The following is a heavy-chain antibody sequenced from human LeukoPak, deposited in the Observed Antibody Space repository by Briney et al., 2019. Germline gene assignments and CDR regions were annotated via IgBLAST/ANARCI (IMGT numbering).Heavy chain of an antibody. CDR3: ARRNFGAQFDY. J-gene: IGHJ4*02. V-gene: IGHV4-39*01. Sequence: SETLSLTCTVSGGSISSSSYYWGWIRQPPGKGLEWIGDIFHTGSTYYHPSLKSRVTISVDTPKNQFSLRLSSVTAADTAVYYCARRNFGAQFDYWGQGILVTVSS. CDR2: IFHTGST. D-gene: IGHD3-10*01. CDR1: GGSISSSSYY.